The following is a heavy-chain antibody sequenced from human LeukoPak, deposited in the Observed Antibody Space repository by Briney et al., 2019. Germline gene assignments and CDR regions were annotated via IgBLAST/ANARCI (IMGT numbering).Heavy chain of an antibody. J-gene: IGHJ4*02. V-gene: IGHV4-4*02. CDR2: IYRDGNT. CDR1: GGSISSGNW. D-gene: IGHD3-22*01. CDR3: ARNSPMNYYDSSGYYYDY. Sequence: SGTLSLTCVVSGGSISSGNWWSWVRQFPEKGLEWIGEIYRDGNTNYNPSLKSRATISVDTSNNQFSLKLTSVTAADTAMYYCARNSPMNYYDSSGYYYDYWGQGTLVTVSS.